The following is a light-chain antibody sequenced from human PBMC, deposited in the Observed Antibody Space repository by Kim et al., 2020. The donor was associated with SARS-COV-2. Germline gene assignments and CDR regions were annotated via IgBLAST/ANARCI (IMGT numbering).Light chain of an antibody. CDR2: DGS. J-gene: IGKJ1*01. CDR3: QYRQT. Sequence: DIEMTQSPSTLSASLGDRVTLTCRASQSVSRWLAWYQQKPGQAPKLLIYDGSNLQSGFPSRCSGSGSGTEFTLTISSLQPDDFAMYDCQYRQTFGQGTKVDIK. CDR1: QSVSRW. V-gene: IGKV1-5*01.